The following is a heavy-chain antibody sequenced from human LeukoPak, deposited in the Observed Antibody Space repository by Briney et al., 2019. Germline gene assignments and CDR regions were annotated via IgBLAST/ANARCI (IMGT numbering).Heavy chain of an antibody. V-gene: IGHV3-7*01. CDR1: GFTFSNDW. Sequence: GGSLRLSCAASGFTFSNDWMCWVRQAPGKGLEWVANINQDESKKYYADSVKGRFTISRDNAKNSLYLQMSSLTAEDTAIYYCARGHALYYYGSGRHFDYWGQGTLVTVSS. J-gene: IGHJ4*02. D-gene: IGHD3-10*01. CDR3: ARGHALYYYGSGRHFDY. CDR2: INQDESKK.